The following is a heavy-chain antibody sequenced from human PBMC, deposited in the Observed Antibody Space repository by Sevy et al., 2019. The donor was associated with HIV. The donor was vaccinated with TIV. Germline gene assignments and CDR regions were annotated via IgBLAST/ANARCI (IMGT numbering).Heavy chain of an antibody. CDR3: ARGGGAVDHGMDV. J-gene: IGHJ6*02. Sequence: ASVKVSCKASGGTFSSYDINWVRQAPGQGVEWMGQIIPIFGTSSYAHNFQGRVTITADESTSTAYMDLSSLRSEDTAVYYCARGGGAVDHGMDVSGQGTTVTVSS. CDR1: GGTFSSYD. V-gene: IGHV1-69*13. D-gene: IGHD2-21*01. CDR2: IIPIFGTS.